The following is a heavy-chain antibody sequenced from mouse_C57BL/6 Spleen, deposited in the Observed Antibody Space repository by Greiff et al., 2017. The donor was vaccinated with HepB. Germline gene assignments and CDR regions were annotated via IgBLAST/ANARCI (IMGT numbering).Heavy chain of an antibody. CDR1: GYLFTGYY. Sequence: VQLQQSGPELVKPGASVKISCKASGYLFTGYYMNWVKQSPEKSLEWIGEINPSTGGTTYNQKFKAKATLTVDKSSSTAYMQLKGLTSEDSAVYYCARGDDDVHFDYWGQGTTHTVSS. CDR3: ARGDDDVHFDY. V-gene: IGHV1-42*01. CDR2: INPSTGGT. J-gene: IGHJ2*01. D-gene: IGHD2-4*01.